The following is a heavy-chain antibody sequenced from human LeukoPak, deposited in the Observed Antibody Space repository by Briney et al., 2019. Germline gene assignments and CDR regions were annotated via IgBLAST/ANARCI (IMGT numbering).Heavy chain of an antibody. CDR1: GFTFRLYG. D-gene: IGHD6-13*01. CDR3: ARWELAAPGTWDY. CDR2: IYYDGSNK. J-gene: IGHJ4*02. Sequence: PGGSLRLSCAASGFTFRLYGMHWVRQAPGKGLERVAVIYYDGSNKYYADSVKSRFTISRDNSKNTLFLQMSSLRAEDTAVYYCARWELAAPGTWDYWGQGTLVTVSS. V-gene: IGHV3-33*01.